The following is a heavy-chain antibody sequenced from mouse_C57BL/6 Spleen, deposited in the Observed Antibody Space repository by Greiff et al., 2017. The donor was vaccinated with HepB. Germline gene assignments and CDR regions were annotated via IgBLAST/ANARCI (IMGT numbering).Heavy chain of an antibody. V-gene: IGHV5-17*01. CDR1: GFTFSDYG. CDR3: ARLFYDGYYTVYYFDY. Sequence: EVHLVESGGGLVKPGGSLKLSCAASGFTFSDYGMHWVRQAPEKGLEWVAYISSGSSTIYYADTVKGRFTISRDNAKNTLFLQMTSLRSEDTAMYYCARLFYDGYYTVYYFDYWGQGTTLTVSS. J-gene: IGHJ2*01. CDR2: ISSGSSTI. D-gene: IGHD2-3*01.